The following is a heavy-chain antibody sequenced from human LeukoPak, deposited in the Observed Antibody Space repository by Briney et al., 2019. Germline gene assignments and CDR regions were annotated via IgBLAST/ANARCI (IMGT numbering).Heavy chain of an antibody. Sequence: SGTLCLTCTVFGDSVTGYYLSWVRQPPGKGLEWIGHIYKIGTTTYNPSLKSRLTISADTSKNQFSLKRRSVTAADTAVYYCVIGVGWQPDYWGQGALVTVSS. CDR2: IYKIGTT. D-gene: IGHD2-15*01. V-gene: IGHV4-59*02. CDR3: VIGVGWQPDY. J-gene: IGHJ4*02. CDR1: GDSVTGYY.